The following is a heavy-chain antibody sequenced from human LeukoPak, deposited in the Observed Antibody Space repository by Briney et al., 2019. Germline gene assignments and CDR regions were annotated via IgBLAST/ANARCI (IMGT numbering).Heavy chain of an antibody. V-gene: IGHV3-9*01. Sequence: GRSLRLSCAASGFTFGDNAMHWVRQVPGRGLEWVSGISRNSGSIGYADSVKGRFTISRDNAKNSLYLHMNSLRVEDTALYYCAKKRVYSSGWYYFDYWGQGTLVTVSS. J-gene: IGHJ4*02. CDR3: AKKRVYSSGWYYFDY. CDR2: ISRNSGSI. D-gene: IGHD6-19*01. CDR1: GFTFGDNA.